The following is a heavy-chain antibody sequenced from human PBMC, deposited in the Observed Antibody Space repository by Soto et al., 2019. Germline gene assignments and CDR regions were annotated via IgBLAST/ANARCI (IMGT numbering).Heavy chain of an antibody. V-gene: IGHV4-39*01. D-gene: IGHD3-3*01. Sequence: QLQLQESGPGLVKPSETLSLTCTVSCGSISSSSYYCGWIRQPPGKRLEWNGSIYYSGSTYYNPSLKIRISISVDTSKNQFSLKLGSVTAADTAVYYCARPHYDFWSGYSSPYDYWGQGTLVTVSS. CDR3: ARPHYDFWSGYSSPYDY. CDR1: CGSISSSSYY. CDR2: IYYSGST. J-gene: IGHJ4*02.